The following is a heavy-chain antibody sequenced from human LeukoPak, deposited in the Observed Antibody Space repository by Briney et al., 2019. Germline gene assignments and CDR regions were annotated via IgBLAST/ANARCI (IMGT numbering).Heavy chain of an antibody. CDR1: GGSISSSSYY. CDR3: ARIQLWFGPIDY. J-gene: IGHJ4*02. D-gene: IGHD5-18*01. Sequence: SETLSLTCTVSGGSISSSSYYWGWIRQPPGKGLEWIGSIYYSGSTYYNPSPKSRVTISVDTSKNQFSLKLSSVTAADTAVYYCARIQLWFGPIDYWGQGTLVTVSS. CDR2: IYYSGST. V-gene: IGHV4-39*01.